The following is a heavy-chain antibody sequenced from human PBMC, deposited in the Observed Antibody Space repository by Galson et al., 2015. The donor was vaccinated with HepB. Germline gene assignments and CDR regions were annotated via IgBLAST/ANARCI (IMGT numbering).Heavy chain of an antibody. CDR3: ARNHYWLFDY. CDR2: IKEDGGDK. D-gene: IGHD1-14*01. V-gene: IGHV3-7*03. Sequence: SLRLSCAASGFMFSPYWMSWVRQAPGKGLEWVANIKEDGGDKNYVDSVKGRFTISRDNAKNSLYLQMNSLRAEDTAVYYCARNHYWLFDYLGQGTLVTVSS. CDR1: GFMFSPYW. J-gene: IGHJ4*02.